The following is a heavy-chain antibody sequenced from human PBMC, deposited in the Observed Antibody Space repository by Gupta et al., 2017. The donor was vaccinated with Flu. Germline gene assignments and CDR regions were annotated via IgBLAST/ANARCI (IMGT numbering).Heavy chain of an antibody. CDR3: ASSTYSSSSNYFDY. CDR2: IIPIFGTA. J-gene: IGHJ4*02. V-gene: IGHV1-69*06. D-gene: IGHD6-6*01. Sequence: QAPGQGLEWMGGIIPIFGTANYAQKFQGRVTITADKSTSTAYMELSSLRSEDTAVYYCASSTYSSSSNYFDYWGQGTLVTVSS.